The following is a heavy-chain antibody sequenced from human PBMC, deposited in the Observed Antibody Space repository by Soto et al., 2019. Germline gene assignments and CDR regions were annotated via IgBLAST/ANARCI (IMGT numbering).Heavy chain of an antibody. D-gene: IGHD3-22*01. CDR3: AFSYYYDSRAYAFDI. CDR2: INPNSGGT. V-gene: IGHV1-2*02. CDR1: GYTFTGYY. J-gene: IGHJ3*02. Sequence: ASVKVSCKASGYTFTGYYMHWVRQAPGQGLEWMGWINPNSGGTNYAQKFQGRVTVTRDTSISTAYMELSRLRSDDTAVYYCAFSYYYDSRAYAFDIWGQGTMVTVSS.